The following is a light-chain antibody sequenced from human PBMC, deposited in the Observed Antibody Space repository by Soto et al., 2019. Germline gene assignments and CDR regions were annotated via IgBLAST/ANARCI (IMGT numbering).Light chain of an antibody. Sequence: YELTQPPSVSVSPGQTARITCSGDALPKQYAYWYQQKPGQAPVLVIYKDSERPSGIPERFSGSSSGTTVTLTISGVQAEDEADYYCQSADSSGTYTVFGGGTQLTVL. CDR3: QSADSSGTYTV. CDR1: ALPKQY. V-gene: IGLV3-25*03. CDR2: KDS. J-gene: IGLJ7*01.